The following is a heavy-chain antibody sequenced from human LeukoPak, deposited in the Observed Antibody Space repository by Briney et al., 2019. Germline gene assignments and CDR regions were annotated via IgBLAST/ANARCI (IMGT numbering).Heavy chain of an antibody. CDR3: ARKVGCSGGSCYSFATLPWFDP. J-gene: IGHJ5*02. Sequence: PSQTLSLTCTVSGGSISSGGYYWSWIRQHPGKGLEWIGYIYYRGSTYYNPSLKSRVTISVDTSKNQFSLKLSSVTAADTAVYYCARKVGCSGGSCYSFATLPWFDPWGQGTLVTVSS. CDR2: IYYRGST. CDR1: GGSISSGGYY. D-gene: IGHD2-15*01. V-gene: IGHV4-31*03.